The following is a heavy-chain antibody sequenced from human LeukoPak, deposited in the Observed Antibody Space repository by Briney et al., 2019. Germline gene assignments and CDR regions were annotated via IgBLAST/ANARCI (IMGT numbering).Heavy chain of an antibody. D-gene: IGHD4-17*01. Sequence: GASVKVSCKASGYTFTAYFIHWVRQAPGQGLEWMGWIKPDSGAINYAQKFQGRVTMTRDTSISTAYMELRSLISDDAAVYYCARGDDYGDYWGLYWGQGTLVTVSS. CDR2: IKPDSGAI. J-gene: IGHJ4*02. CDR1: GYTFTAYF. V-gene: IGHV1-2*02. CDR3: ARGDDYGDYWGLY.